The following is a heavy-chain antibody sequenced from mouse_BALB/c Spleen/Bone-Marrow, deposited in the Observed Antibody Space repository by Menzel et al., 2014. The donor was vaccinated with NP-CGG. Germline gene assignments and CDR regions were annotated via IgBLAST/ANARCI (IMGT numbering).Heavy chain of an antibody. CDR1: GFNIKDTY. CDR2: IDPANGNT. V-gene: IGHV14-3*02. D-gene: IGHD2-4*01. CDR3: ATMITDWYFDV. Sequence: EVKLQESGAELVKPGASVKLSCTASGFNIKDTYMHWVKRRPEQGLEWIGRIDPANGNTKYDPKFQGKATITADTSSSTAYLQLSSLTSEDTAVYYCATMITDWYFDVWGAGTTVTVSS. J-gene: IGHJ1*01.